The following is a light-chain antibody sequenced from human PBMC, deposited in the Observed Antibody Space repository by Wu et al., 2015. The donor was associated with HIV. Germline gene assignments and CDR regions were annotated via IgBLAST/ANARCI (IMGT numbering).Light chain of an antibody. CDR1: QSISNS. CDR2: DAS. CDR3: QQYNYWPPVT. Sequence: EIVLTQSPATLSLSPGERATLSCRASQSISNSLAWYQQRPGQAPRLLIYDASTRATGIPARFSGSGSGAEFTLIISSLQSEDFAVYYCQQYNYWPPVTFGQGTRLEIK. J-gene: IGKJ5*01. V-gene: IGKV3-15*01.